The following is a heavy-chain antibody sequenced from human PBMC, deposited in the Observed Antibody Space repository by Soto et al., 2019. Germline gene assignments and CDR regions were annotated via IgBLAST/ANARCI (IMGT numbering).Heavy chain of an antibody. CDR2: IIPIFGTA. V-gene: IGHV1-69*13. CDR1: GGTFSSYA. D-gene: IGHD3-22*01. CDR3: AILGDSSGYHFDY. J-gene: IGHJ4*02. Sequence: ASVKVSCKASGGTFSSYATSWVRQALGQGLEWMGGIIPIFGTANYAQKFQGRVTITADESTSTAYMELSSLRSEDTAVYYCAILGDSSGYHFDYWGQGTLVTVSS.